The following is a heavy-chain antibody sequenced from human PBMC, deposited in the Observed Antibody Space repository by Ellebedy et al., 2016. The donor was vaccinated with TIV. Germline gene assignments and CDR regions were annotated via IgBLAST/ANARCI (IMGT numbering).Heavy chain of an antibody. J-gene: IGHJ6*02. CDR1: GVSISSSNW. D-gene: IGHD6-19*01. Sequence: MPSETLSLTCTVSGVSISSSNWWNWVRQSPETGLEWIGEIHHRGNTKHNPSLGGRVTISVDKSKNQISLMLTSVTAADTAVYYCARVYSSGWAVGYTMDVWGQGTTVTVSS. V-gene: IGHV4-4*02. CDR2: IHHRGNT. CDR3: ARVYSSGWAVGYTMDV.